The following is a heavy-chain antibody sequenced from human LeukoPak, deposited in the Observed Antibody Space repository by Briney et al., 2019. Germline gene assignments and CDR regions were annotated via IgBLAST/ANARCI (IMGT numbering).Heavy chain of an antibody. Sequence: PGRSLRLSCAASGFTFSSYGMHWVRQAPGKGLEWVAVISYDGSNKYYADSVKGRFTISRDNSKNTLYLQMNSLRAEDTAVYYCAKDHGRYMITFGSSWGQGTLVTVSS. V-gene: IGHV3-30*18. D-gene: IGHD3-16*01. J-gene: IGHJ5*02. CDR2: ISYDGSNK. CDR3: AKDHGRYMITFGSS. CDR1: GFTFSSYG.